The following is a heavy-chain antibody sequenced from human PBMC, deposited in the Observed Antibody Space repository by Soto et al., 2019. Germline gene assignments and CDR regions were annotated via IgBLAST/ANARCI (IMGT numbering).Heavy chain of an antibody. CDR1: GFSFSSYC. CDR2: IWYDGSNK. D-gene: IGHD1-1*01. V-gene: IGHV3-33*01. CDR3: ARERYSRGVNWFEP. Sequence: PGWSXRLSCATSGFSFSSYCMHWVRQAPGKGLEWVAVIWYDGSNKYYADSVKGRFTISRDNSKNTLYLQMNSLRAEDTAVYYCARERYSRGVNWFEPWGQGTLVTVYS. J-gene: IGHJ5*02.